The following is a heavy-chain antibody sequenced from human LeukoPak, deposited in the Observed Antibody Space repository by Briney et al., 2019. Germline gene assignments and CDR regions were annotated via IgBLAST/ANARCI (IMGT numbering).Heavy chain of an antibody. CDR2: IYYSGRT. J-gene: IGHJ4*02. V-gene: IGHV4-39*07. Sequence: PSETLSLTCSVSGDSVSRSDSYWDWIRQPPGKGLEWIGTIYYSGRTYYSPSLKSRVTISVDTSKNQFSLKLSSVTAADTAVYYCARLGGAVRGVYYFDYWGQGTLVTVSS. CDR1: GDSVSRSDSY. D-gene: IGHD3-10*01. CDR3: ARLGGAVRGVYYFDY.